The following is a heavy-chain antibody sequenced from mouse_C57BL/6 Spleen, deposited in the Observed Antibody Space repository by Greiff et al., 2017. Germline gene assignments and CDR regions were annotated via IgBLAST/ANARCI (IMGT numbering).Heavy chain of an antibody. CDR2: IYPRSGNT. CDR1: GYTFTSYG. CDR3: SMYDYDGGFAY. J-gene: IGHJ3*01. D-gene: IGHD2-4*01. V-gene: IGHV1-81*01. Sequence: QVQLKESGAELARPGASVKLSCKASGYTFTSYGISWVKQRTGQGLEWIGEIYPRSGNTYYNEKFKGKATLTADKSSSTAYMELRSLTSEDSAVYFCSMYDYDGGFAYWGQGTLVTVSA.